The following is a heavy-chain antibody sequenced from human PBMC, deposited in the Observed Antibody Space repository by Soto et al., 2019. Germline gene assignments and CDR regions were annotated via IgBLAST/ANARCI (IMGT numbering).Heavy chain of an antibody. J-gene: IGHJ4*02. V-gene: IGHV2-5*01. CDR2: IYWNGEK. Sequence: QITLKESGPTLVRPTQTLTLTCTVSGFSLRTDAVGVAWIRQSPGKALEWLGIIYWNGEKRYKSSLQTRLTITRVTSKNQVVLTMTDMAPLDTATYFCAHRIAAPGRTLDYWGQGVLVTVSS. CDR1: GFSLRTDAVG. CDR3: AHRIAAPGRTLDY. D-gene: IGHD6-13*01.